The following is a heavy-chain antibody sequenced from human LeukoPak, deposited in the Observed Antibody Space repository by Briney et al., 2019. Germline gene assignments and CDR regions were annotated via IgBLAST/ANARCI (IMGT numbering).Heavy chain of an antibody. D-gene: IGHD4-11*01. CDR2: INPNSGGT. Sequence: ASVTVACKASRYTFTGYYLHWVRQAPGQGLEWMGRINPNSGGTNYAQKFQGRVTMTRDTSISTAYMELTRLRSDDTAVYYCARAAYYSNYEADNDAFDIWGQGTMVTVSS. CDR1: RYTFTGYY. CDR3: ARAAYYSNYEADNDAFDI. J-gene: IGHJ3*02. V-gene: IGHV1-2*06.